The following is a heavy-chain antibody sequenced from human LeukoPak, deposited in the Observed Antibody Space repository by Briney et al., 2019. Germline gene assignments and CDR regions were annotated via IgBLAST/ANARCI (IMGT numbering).Heavy chain of an antibody. CDR1: GFTFSSYS. CDR3: ARRAPSHDFDD. J-gene: IGHJ4*02. V-gene: IGHV3-21*01. CDR2: ISTTSGNI. Sequence: GGSLTLFCAASGFTFSSYSMNWVRQAPGKGLEWVAAISTTSGNIYYADSVKGRFTISRDNARNSLYLQMNSLRVEDTALYYCARRAPSHDFDDWGQGTLVTVSS.